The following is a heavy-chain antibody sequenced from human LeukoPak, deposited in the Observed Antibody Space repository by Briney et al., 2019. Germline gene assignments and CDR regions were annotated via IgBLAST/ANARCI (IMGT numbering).Heavy chain of an antibody. CDR1: GFTFSSYV. Sequence: GRSLRLSCAASGFTFSSYVMHWVRQAPGKGLEGVAIISYDGSSEFYADSVKGRFTISRDNSKNSLYLQMNSLRAEDTSVYYCAKGVGSGLYMDFWGKGTTVTISS. CDR2: ISYDGSSE. D-gene: IGHD3-10*01. J-gene: IGHJ6*03. V-gene: IGHV3-30*04. CDR3: AKGVGSGLYMDF.